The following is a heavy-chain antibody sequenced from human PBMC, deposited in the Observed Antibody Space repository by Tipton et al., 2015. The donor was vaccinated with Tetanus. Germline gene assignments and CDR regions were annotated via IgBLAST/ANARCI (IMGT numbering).Heavy chain of an antibody. D-gene: IGHD3-16*01. CDR3: ARLGLMITFGGCFDY. V-gene: IGHV4-59*01. Sequence: TLSLTCTVSGGSISSYYWSWIRQPPGKGLEWIGYIYYSGSTNYNPSLKSRVTISVDTSKNQFSLKLSSVTAAETAVYYCARLGLMITFGGCFDYWGQGPLVTVSS. CDR1: GGSISSYY. CDR2: IYYSGST. J-gene: IGHJ4*02.